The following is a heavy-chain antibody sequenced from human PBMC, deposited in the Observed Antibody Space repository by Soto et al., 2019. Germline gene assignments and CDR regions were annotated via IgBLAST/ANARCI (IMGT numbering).Heavy chain of an antibody. CDR2: INAGNGNT. J-gene: IGHJ6*02. D-gene: IGHD3-10*01. CDR1: GYTFTSYA. CDR3: ARKSKLLWFGELSSYYYGMDA. Sequence: GASVKVSCKASGYTFTSYAMHWVRQAPGQRLEWMGWINAGNGNTKYSQKFQGRVTITRDTSASTAYMELSSLRSEDTAVYYCARKSKLLWFGELSSYYYGMDAWGQGTTVTVSS. V-gene: IGHV1-3*01.